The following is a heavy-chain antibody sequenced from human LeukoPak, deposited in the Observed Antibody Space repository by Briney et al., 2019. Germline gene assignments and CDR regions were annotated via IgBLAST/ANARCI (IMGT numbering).Heavy chain of an antibody. CDR1: GASISSYY. CDR3: ARHENIVVVASATAFDY. Sequence: SETLSLTCTVSGASISSYYWSWIRQPPGKGLEWIGYIYYRGSTNYNPSLKSRVTMSVDTSKNYFSLKVTSVTAADTAMYYCARHENIVVVASATAFDYWGQGTLVTVSS. V-gene: IGHV4-59*08. J-gene: IGHJ4*02. D-gene: IGHD2-15*01. CDR2: IYYRGST.